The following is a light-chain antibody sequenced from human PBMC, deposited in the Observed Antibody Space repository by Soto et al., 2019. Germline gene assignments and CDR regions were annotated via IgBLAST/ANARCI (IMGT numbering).Light chain of an antibody. Sequence: QSVLTHPASVSGSPGQSITISCTGTSSDVGSYNLVSWYQQHPGKAPKLMIYEVSKRPSGVSNRFSGSKSGNTASLTISGLQAEDEADYYCCSYAGSSTSPYVFGTGSKVTVL. CDR3: CSYAGSSTSPYV. V-gene: IGLV2-23*02. CDR2: EVS. J-gene: IGLJ1*01. CDR1: SSDVGSYNL.